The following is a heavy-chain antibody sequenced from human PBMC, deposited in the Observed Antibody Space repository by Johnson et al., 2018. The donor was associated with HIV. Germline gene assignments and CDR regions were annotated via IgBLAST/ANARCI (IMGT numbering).Heavy chain of an antibody. CDR1: GFTFSNAW. Sequence: QVQLVESGGGVVRPGGSLRLSCAASGFTFSNAWMSWVRQAPGKGLEWISFMSSSGSTIYHAESVKGRFTISRDNAKNSLYLQMNSLRGEDTAVYYCAREGRGGAFDIWGQGTKVTVSS. CDR2: MSSSGSTI. D-gene: IGHD2-15*01. CDR3: AREGRGGAFDI. V-gene: IGHV3-11*04. J-gene: IGHJ3*02.